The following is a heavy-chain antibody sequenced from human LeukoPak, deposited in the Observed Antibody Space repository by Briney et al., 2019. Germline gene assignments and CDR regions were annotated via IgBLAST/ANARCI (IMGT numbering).Heavy chain of an antibody. CDR2: INHSGST. J-gene: IGHJ6*03. CDR3: ARGGEPRTHYYYYYYMDV. V-gene: IGHV4-34*01. CDR1: GGSFSGYY. Sequence: SETLSLTCAVYGGSFSGYYWSWIRQPPGKGLEWNGEINHSGSTNYNPSLKSRVTISVDTSKNQFSLKLSSVTAADTAVYYCARGGEPRTHYYYYYYMDVWGKGTTVTVSS. D-gene: IGHD3-10*01.